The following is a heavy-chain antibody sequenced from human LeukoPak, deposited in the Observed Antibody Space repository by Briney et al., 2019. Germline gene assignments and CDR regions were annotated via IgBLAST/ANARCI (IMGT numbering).Heavy chain of an antibody. D-gene: IGHD3-16*01. J-gene: IGHJ2*01. CDR1: GYTFTSYG. CDR3: ARAGGIIEFFDL. V-gene: IGHV1-46*01. CDR2: IIPGGGRT. Sequence: ASVKVSCKASGYTFTSYGISWVRQAPGQGLDWMGMIIPGGGRTTFPQKFQGRVTMTRDTSTSTVYMELSGLRSEDTALYYCARAGGIIEFFDLWGRGTLVTVSS.